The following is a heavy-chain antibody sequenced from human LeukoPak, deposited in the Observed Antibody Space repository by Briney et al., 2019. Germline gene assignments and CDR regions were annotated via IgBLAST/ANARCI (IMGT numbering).Heavy chain of an antibody. CDR1: GGTFSSYD. CDR3: ASLHGCSGGSCYSYFDY. CDR2: IIPIFGTA. D-gene: IGHD2-15*01. V-gene: IGHV1-69*05. Sequence: GASVKVSCKASGGTFSSYDISWVRQAPGQGLEWMGRIIPIFGTANYAQKFQGRVTITTDESTSTAYMELSSLRSEDTAVYYCASLHGCSGGSCYSYFDYWGQGTLVTVSS. J-gene: IGHJ4*02.